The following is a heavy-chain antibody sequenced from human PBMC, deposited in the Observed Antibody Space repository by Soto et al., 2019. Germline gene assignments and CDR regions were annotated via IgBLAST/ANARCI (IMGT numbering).Heavy chain of an antibody. V-gene: IGHV1-18*01. J-gene: IGHJ4*02. D-gene: IGHD3-22*01. CDR2: VSAYDGST. CDR3: ARDVGHYYDGSGYKIYFDY. Sequence: QVQLVQSGAEVKKPGASVKVSCKVAGYTFTNYGISWVRQTPGQGLEWMGWVSAYDGSTNYAQKLQGRVTMTTDTSTSTAYMEPRSLRSDDTAVYYCARDVGHYYDGSGYKIYFDYWGQGTLVTISS. CDR1: GYTFTNYG.